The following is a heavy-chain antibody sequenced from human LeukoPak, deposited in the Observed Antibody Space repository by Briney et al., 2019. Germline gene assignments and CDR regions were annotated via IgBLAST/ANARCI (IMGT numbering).Heavy chain of an antibody. D-gene: IGHD3-10*01. V-gene: IGHV6-1*01. CDR1: GDSVSRNSAA. Sequence: SQTLSLTCAISGDSVSRNSAAWNWIRQSPSSGLEWLGRTYYRSKWYNDYAVSVKSRITINPDTSKNQFSLQLNSVTPEDTAVYYCARDSYGSGSFIFDYWGQGTLVTVSS. CDR3: ARDSYGSGSFIFDY. CDR2: TYYRSKWYN. J-gene: IGHJ4*02.